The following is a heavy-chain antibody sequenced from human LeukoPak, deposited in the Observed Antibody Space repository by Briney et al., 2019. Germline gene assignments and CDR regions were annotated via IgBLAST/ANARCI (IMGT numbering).Heavy chain of an antibody. D-gene: IGHD3-22*01. CDR1: GGSISSSSYY. J-gene: IGHJ3*02. CDR3: ARTQCYDSSGDHAFDI. CDR2: IHHSGST. V-gene: IGHV4-39*01. Sequence: PSETLSLTCTVSGGSISSSSYYWGWIRQPPGKGLEWIGSIHHSGSTYYNPSLKSRVTISEDTSKSQFSLKVTSVTAADTAVYYCARTQCYDSSGDHAFDIWGQGTMVTVSS.